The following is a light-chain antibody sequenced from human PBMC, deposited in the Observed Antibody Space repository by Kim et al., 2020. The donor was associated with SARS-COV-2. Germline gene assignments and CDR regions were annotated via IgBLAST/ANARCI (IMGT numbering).Light chain of an antibody. CDR1: SGHSTYA. Sequence: QPVLTQSPSASASLGASVKLTCTLSSGHSTYAIAWYQQQPEKSPRYLMKLYSDGRHVKGDGIPDRLSGSSSGPERYLTISSLQSEDEADYYCQTWGSGTVVFGGGTKVTVL. CDR2: LYSDGRH. V-gene: IGLV4-69*01. CDR3: QTWGSGTVV. J-gene: IGLJ2*01.